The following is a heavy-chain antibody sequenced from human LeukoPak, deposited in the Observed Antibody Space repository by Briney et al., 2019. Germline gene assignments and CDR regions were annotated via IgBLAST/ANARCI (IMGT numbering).Heavy chain of an antibody. J-gene: IGHJ3*02. CDR3: ARDLPRLEDGDYRNGAFDI. D-gene: IGHD4-17*01. CDR2: ISYDGSNK. Sequence: GRSLRLSCAASGFTFSSYAMHWVRQAPGKGLEWVAVISYDGSNKYYADSVKGRFTISRDNSKNTLYLQMNSLRAEDTAVYYCARDLPRLEDGDYRNGAFDIWGQGTMVTVSS. CDR1: GFTFSSYA. V-gene: IGHV3-30-3*01.